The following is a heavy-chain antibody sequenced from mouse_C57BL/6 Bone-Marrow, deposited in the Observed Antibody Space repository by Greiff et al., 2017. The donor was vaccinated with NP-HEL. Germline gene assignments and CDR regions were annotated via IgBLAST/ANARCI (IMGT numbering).Heavy chain of an antibody. D-gene: IGHD3-3*01. J-gene: IGHJ3*01. CDR1: GFTFSDYY. CDR3: ARGGTGFAY. V-gene: IGHV5-16*01. CDR2: INYDGSST. Sequence: EVQLVDSEGGLVQPGSSMKLSCTASGFTFSDYYMAWVRQVPEKGLEWVANINYDGSSTYYLDSLKSRFIISRDNAKNILYLQMSSLKSEDTATYYCARGGTGFAYWGQGTLVTVSA.